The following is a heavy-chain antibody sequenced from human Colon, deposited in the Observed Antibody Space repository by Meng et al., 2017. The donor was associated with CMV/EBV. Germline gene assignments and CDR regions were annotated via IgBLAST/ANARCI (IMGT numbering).Heavy chain of an antibody. CDR3: YSYYYDSSGYSDY. CDR2: ISYDGSNK. Sequence: SCAASGFTFSSYAMHWVRQAPGKGLEWVAVISYDGSNKYYADSVKGRFTISRDNSKNTLYLQMNSLRAEDTAVYYCYSYYYDSSGYSDYWGQGTLVTVSS. J-gene: IGHJ4*02. V-gene: IGHV3-30-3*01. CDR1: GFTFSSYA. D-gene: IGHD3-22*01.